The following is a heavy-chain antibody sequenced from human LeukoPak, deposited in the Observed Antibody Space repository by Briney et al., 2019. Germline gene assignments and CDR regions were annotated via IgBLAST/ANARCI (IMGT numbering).Heavy chain of an antibody. D-gene: IGHD1-26*01. CDR3: ATIGDRRSGELYRIDY. CDR1: GLTLSSYG. J-gene: IGHJ4*02. V-gene: IGHV3-30*03. CDR2: VSYDGSNK. Sequence: GGSLRLSCAASGLTLSSYGMHWVRQAPGKGLEWVAVVSYDGSNKYYADSVKGRFTISRDNSKNTLYLQMNSLRAEDAAVYYCATIGDRRSGELYRIDYWGQGTLVTVSS.